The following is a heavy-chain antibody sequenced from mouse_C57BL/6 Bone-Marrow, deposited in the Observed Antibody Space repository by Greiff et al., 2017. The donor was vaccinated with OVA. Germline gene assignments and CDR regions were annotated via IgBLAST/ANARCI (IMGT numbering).Heavy chain of an antibody. Sequence: VQLQQSGAELVRPGASVKLSCTASGFNIKDDYMHWVKQRPEQGLERIGWIDPENGDTEYASKFQGKATITADTSSNTAYLQLSSLTSEDTAVYYCTTWGRAYWGQGTLVTVSA. J-gene: IGHJ3*01. CDR3: TTWGRAY. V-gene: IGHV14-4*01. CDR2: IDPENGDT. CDR1: GFNIKDDY. D-gene: IGHD3-3*01.